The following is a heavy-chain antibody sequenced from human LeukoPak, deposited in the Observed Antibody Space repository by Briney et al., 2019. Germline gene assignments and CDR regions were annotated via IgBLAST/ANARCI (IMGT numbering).Heavy chain of an antibody. J-gene: IGHJ4*02. D-gene: IGHD1-1*01. Sequence: PGGSLRLSCAVSGFIFSSYTMNGVRQAPGKGLEWVSSISSSSTYTYHADSLKGRFTISRDNAKNSLYLQMNGLRAEDTAVYYYARAGNGFYFDYWGQGTLVTVSS. CDR2: ISSSSTYT. CDR3: ARAGNGFYFDY. CDR1: GFIFSSYT. V-gene: IGHV3-21*01.